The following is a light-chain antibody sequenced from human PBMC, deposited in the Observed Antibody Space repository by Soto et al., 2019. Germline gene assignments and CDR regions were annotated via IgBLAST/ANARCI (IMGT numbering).Light chain of an antibody. V-gene: IGLV2-14*03. CDR2: DDT. CDR1: SSDVGGYSY. CDR3: SSYTSSNTYV. Sequence: QSALTQPASVSESPGQSITISCTGTSSDVGGYSYVSWYQHHPGKAPKLMIFDDTNRPSGVSNRFSGSKSGNTASLTISGLQAEDEADYYCSSYTSSNTYVFGTGTKLTVL. J-gene: IGLJ1*01.